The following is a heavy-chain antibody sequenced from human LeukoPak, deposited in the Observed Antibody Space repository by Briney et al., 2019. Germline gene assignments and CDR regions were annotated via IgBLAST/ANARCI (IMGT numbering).Heavy chain of an antibody. V-gene: IGHV4-59*10. CDR1: GGSFSGYY. Sequence: KPSETLSLTCAVYGGSFSGYYWSWIRQPAGKGLEWIGRIYTSGSTNYNPSLKSRVTMSVDTSKNQFSLKLSSVTAADTAVYYCARGYSYGLFDYWGQGTLVTVSS. J-gene: IGHJ4*02. CDR2: IYTSGST. CDR3: ARGYSYGLFDY. D-gene: IGHD5-18*01.